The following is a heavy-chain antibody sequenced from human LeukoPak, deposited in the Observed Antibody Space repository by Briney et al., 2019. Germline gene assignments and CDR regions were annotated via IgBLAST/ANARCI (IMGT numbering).Heavy chain of an antibody. D-gene: IGHD4-23*01. CDR3: AKELRMTVVSRDAFDI. Sequence: QPGGSLRLSCAASGFTFSSYAMSWVRQAPGKGLEWVSAISGSGGSTYYADSVKGRFTISRDNSKNTLYLQMNSLRAEDTAVYYCAKELRMTVVSRDAFDIWGQGTMVTVSS. CDR2: ISGSGGST. V-gene: IGHV3-23*01. J-gene: IGHJ3*02. CDR1: GFTFSSYA.